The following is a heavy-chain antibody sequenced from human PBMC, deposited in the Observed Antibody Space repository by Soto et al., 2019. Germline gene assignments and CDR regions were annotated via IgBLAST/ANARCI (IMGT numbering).Heavy chain of an antibody. CDR2: ISAYNGNT. V-gene: IGHV1-18*01. CDR1: GYTFTSYG. CDR3: ARDVPTVTTGGPDY. D-gene: IGHD4-17*01. J-gene: IGHJ4*02. Sequence: QVQLVQSGVEVEKPGASVKVSCKASGYTFTSYGISWVRQAPGQGLEWMGWISAYNGNTNYAQKCQGRDTMTTDTSTSTAYMELRSLRFDDTAVYYCARDVPTVTTGGPDYWGQGTLVTVSS.